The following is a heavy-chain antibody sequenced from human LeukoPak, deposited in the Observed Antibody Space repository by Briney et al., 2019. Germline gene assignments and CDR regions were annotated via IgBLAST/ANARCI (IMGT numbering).Heavy chain of an antibody. CDR2: IYTSGST. CDR3: ARHGSKAVSGTGVLDY. V-gene: IGHV4-4*07. CDR1: GGSISSYY. J-gene: IGHJ4*02. D-gene: IGHD6-19*01. Sequence: SETLSLTCTVSGGSISSYYWSWIRQPAGKGLEWIGRIYTSGSTNYNPSLKSRVTISVDKSKNQFSLKLSSVTAADTAVYYCARHGSKAVSGTGVLDYWGQGTLVTVSS.